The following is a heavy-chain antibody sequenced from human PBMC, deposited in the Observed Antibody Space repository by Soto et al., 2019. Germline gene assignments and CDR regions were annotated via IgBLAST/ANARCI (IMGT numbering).Heavy chain of an antibody. Sequence: QITLKESGPTLVKPTQTLTLTCTVSGLSLRTTGVGVGWVRQPPGKALEWLALLYWDDNKRYSPSLKSRLTITKYTSEQKVVLTMPTMAPVDTATYYCVQTRCGGDFLAIYSSHAYSGLDAWGQGTTVTVSS. J-gene: IGHJ6*02. CDR3: VQTRCGGDFLAIYSSHAYSGLDA. V-gene: IGHV2-5*02. D-gene: IGHD2-21*02. CDR2: LYWDDNK. CDR1: GLSLRTTGVG.